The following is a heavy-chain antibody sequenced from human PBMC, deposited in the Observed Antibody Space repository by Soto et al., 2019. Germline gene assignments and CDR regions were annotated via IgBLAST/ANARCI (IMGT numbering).Heavy chain of an antibody. J-gene: IGHJ3*02. D-gene: IGHD2-2*01. CDR2: IWYDGSNK. CDR1: GFTFSSYG. Sequence: HPGGSLRLSCAASGFTFSSYGMHWVRQAPGKGLEWVAVIWYDGSNKYYADTVKGRFTISRDNSKNTLYLQMNSLRAEDTAVYYCARVRKEDYCSSTSCSDAFDIWGQGTMVTVSS. CDR3: ARVRKEDYCSSTSCSDAFDI. V-gene: IGHV3-33*01.